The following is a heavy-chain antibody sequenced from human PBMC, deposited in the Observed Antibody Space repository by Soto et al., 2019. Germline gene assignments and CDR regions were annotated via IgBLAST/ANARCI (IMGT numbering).Heavy chain of an antibody. Sequence: EVQLLESGGGLVQPGGSLRLFCTASGFTFTAYAMSWVRQAPGKGPGWVSSINTAEGGTNYAESVKGRFTISRDNSKNTLYLQMDSLRAEDTAMYYCAKNYQFDSWGQGTLVIVSS. D-gene: IGHD2-2*01. CDR3: AKNYQFDS. V-gene: IGHV3-23*01. CDR2: INTAEGGT. J-gene: IGHJ4*02. CDR1: GFTFTAYA.